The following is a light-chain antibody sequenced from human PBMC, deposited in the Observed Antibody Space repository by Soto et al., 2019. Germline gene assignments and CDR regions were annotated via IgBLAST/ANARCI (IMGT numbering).Light chain of an antibody. V-gene: IGKV3-11*01. CDR1: QSVSSY. Sequence: DIVLTQSPATLSLSPGDTATLSCRASQSVSSYFAWYQQKPGQAPRLLIFDASIRATGIPARFSGSGSGTDFTLTISSLEPEDFAVYYCQQRSNWWTFGQGTKVEIK. J-gene: IGKJ1*01. CDR3: QQRSNWWT. CDR2: DAS.